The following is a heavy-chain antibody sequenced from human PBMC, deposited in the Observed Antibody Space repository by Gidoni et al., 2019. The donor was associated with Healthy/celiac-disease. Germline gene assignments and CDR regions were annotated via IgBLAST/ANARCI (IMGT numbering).Heavy chain of an antibody. Sequence: QLQLQESGPGLVKPSETLSLTCTVSGGSISSSSYYWGWIRQPPGKGLEWIGSIYYSGSTYYNPSLKSRVTISVDTSKNQFSLKLSSVTAADTAVYYCARHQETLVVVVAATLGWFDPWGQGTLVTVSS. CDR1: GGSISSSSYY. CDR2: IYYSGST. D-gene: IGHD2-15*01. J-gene: IGHJ5*02. CDR3: ARHQETLVVVVAATLGWFDP. V-gene: IGHV4-39*01.